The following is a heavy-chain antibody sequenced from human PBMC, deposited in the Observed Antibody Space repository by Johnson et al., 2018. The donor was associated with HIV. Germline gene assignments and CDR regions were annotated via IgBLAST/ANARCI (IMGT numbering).Heavy chain of an antibody. CDR3: ARDEVDDGAFDV. CDR2: ISYDGSNK. D-gene: IGHD2-2*01. Sequence: QVQLLESGGGVVQPGRSLRLSCAASGFTFSSYAMHWVRQAPGKGLEWVALISYDGSNKYYADSVKGRFTISRDNSKNTLYLQMNSLKVEDAAIYYCARDEVDDGAFDVWGQGTMVTVSS. J-gene: IGHJ3*01. V-gene: IGHV3-30*14. CDR1: GFTFSSYA.